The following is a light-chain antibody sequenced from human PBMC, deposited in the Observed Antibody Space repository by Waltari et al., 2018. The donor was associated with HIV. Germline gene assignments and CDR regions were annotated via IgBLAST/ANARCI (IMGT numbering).Light chain of an antibody. J-gene: IGKJ2*01. Sequence: DIQMTQSPSSLSASVGDSVTFICRESQNIGNYLHWYRQNLGTAPDLLIYAASNLQSGGPSGFSGGGSETEFTLTISSLQPEDFATYYCQQTSRTPTTFSQGTKGEVK. CDR3: QQTSRTPTT. CDR2: AAS. CDR1: QNIGNY. V-gene: IGKV1-39*01.